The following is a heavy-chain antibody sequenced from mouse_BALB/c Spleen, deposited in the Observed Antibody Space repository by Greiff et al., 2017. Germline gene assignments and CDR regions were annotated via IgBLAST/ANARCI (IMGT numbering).Heavy chain of an antibody. CDR3: SRERGRYNYAIDY. Sequence: EVQLVESGGGLVKPGGSLKLSCAASGFTFSDYYMNWVRQTPEKRLEWVATISDGGSYTYYPDSVKGRFTISRDNAKNNLYLQMSSLKSEDTALYYWSRERGRYNYAIDYWGQGTSVTVSS. J-gene: IGHJ4*01. D-gene: IGHD2-14*01. V-gene: IGHV5-4*02. CDR1: GFTFSDYY. CDR2: ISDGGSYT.